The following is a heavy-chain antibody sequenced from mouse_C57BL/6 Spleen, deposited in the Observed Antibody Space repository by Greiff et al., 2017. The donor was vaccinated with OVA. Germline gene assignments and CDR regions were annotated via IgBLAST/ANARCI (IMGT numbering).Heavy chain of an antibody. CDR1: GYTFTSYW. CDR2: IDPSDSYT. J-gene: IGHJ2*01. V-gene: IGHV1-69*01. CDR3: ARSGRGRDY. D-gene: IGHD3-1*01. Sequence: QVQLQQPGAELVMPGASVKLSCKASGYTFTSYWMHWVKQRPGQGLEWIGEIDPSDSYTNYNQKFKGKSTLTVDKSSSTAYMQLSSLTSEDSAVYYCARSGRGRDYWGQGTTLTVSS.